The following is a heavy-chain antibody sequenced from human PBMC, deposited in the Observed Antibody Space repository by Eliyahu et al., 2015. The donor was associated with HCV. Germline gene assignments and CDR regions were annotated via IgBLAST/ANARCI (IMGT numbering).Heavy chain of an antibody. CDR2: IHYSGST. J-gene: IGHJ5*02. D-gene: IGHD6-19*01. CDR1: GGSXPXXS. Sequence: QVQLQESGPGLVKPSETLSLXCTVXGGSXPXXSWXWIRQPPGMGLEWIGYIHYSGSTNYNPSLKSRVSISVDTSKNQFSLNLTSVTAADTAMYYCASGGGGIAVTGTGGWFDPWGQGTLVTVSS. V-gene: IGHV4-59*01. CDR3: ASGGGGIAVTGTGGWFDP.